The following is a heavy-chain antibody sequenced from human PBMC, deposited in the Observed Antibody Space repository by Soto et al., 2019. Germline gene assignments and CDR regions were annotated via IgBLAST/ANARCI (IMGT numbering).Heavy chain of an antibody. V-gene: IGHV1-69*01. J-gene: IGHJ4*02. Sequence: QVQLVQSGAEVKEPGSAVKVSCKAPADSFSSYGISWVRQAPGQGLEWMGGIIPIFGTTNYAEKFQGRVTITADETTNTAYMELSSMRSEDTALYYCARVFPDGWVEPGVVRGYLDNWGRGTLVPVSS. CDR3: ARVFPDGWVEPGVVRGYLDN. D-gene: IGHD3-3*01. CDR1: ADSFSSYG. CDR2: IIPIFGTT.